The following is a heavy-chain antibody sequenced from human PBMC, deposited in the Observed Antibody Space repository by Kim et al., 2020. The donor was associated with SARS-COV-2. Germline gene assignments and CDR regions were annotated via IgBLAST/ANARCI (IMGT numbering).Heavy chain of an antibody. Sequence: GGSLRLSCAASGFTFSSYAMSWVRQAPGKGLEWVSAISGSGGSTYYADSVKGRFTISRDNSKNTLYLQMNSLRAEDTAVYYCAGYCSSTSCYTLDYWGQGTLVTVSS. CDR2: ISGSGGST. J-gene: IGHJ4*02. CDR1: GFTFSSYA. V-gene: IGHV3-23*01. D-gene: IGHD2-2*02. CDR3: AGYCSSTSCYTLDY.